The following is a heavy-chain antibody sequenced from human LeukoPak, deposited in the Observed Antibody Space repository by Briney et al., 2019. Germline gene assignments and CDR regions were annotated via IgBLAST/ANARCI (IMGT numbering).Heavy chain of an antibody. J-gene: IGHJ4*02. D-gene: IGHD5-18*01. Sequence: SGTLSLTCTVSGGSMNNYFWSWIRLTPGKGLEGIGYISHSGITNYNPSLKSRITLSLDTSESQFSLRLSSVTAADTAVYYCARSPELQQFLPRFASGGKGTLVTVSS. CDR2: ISHSGIT. V-gene: IGHV4-59*01. CDR3: ARSPELQQFLPRFAS. CDR1: GGSMNNYF.